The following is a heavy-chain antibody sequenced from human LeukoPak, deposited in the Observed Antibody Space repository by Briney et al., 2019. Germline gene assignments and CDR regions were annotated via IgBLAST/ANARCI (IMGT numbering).Heavy chain of an antibody. Sequence: ASVKVSCKASGYTFTSYAMNWVRQAPGQGLEWMGWINTNTGNPTYAQGFTGRFVFSLDTSVSTAYLQISSLKAGDTAVYYCARGGLLWFGECFDYWGQGTLVTVSS. CDR1: GYTFTSYA. D-gene: IGHD3-10*01. V-gene: IGHV7-4-1*02. CDR3: ARGGLLWFGECFDY. J-gene: IGHJ4*02. CDR2: INTNTGNP.